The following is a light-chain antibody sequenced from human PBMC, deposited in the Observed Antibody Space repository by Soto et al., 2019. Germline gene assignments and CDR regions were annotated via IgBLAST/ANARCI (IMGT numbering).Light chain of an antibody. CDR3: LQDYNYPRT. CDR1: QAIRND. V-gene: IGKV1-6*02. Sequence: SQMTQSPSSLSASVGDRVTITCRARQAIRNDLGWYQQKPGKAPKVLINGASNLQSGVPSRFSGSGSGTEFTLIISSLQPEEYATYFCLQDYNYPRTFGQGTKVDI. CDR2: GAS. J-gene: IGKJ1*01.